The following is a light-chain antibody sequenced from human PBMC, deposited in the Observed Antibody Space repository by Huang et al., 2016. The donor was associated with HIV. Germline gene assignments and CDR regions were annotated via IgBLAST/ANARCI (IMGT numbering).Light chain of an antibody. CDR1: QSVGGN. J-gene: IGKJ3*01. CDR2: GGS. CDR3: QQYDNWRGT. V-gene: IGKV3-15*01. Sequence: ELVMTQSPAILSVSPGERATLSCTASQSVGGNVAWYQQKPGQAPRRLIYGGSTRATGIPARFSGGGSGTDFVLTISSLQPEEFAVYYCQQYDNWRGTFGPGTKVDIK.